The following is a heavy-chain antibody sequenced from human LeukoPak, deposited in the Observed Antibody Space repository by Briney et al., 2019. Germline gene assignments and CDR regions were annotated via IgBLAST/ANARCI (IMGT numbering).Heavy chain of an antibody. J-gene: IGHJ3*02. Sequence: ASVKVSCTASGYTFTSYDINWVRQATGQGLEWMGWMNPNSGNTGYAQKFQGRVTMTRNTSISTAYMELSSLRSEDTAVYYCARGGMIVVYEDAFDIWGQGTMVTVSS. CDR2: MNPNSGNT. CDR3: ARGGMIVVYEDAFDI. D-gene: IGHD3-22*01. V-gene: IGHV1-8*01. CDR1: GYTFTSYD.